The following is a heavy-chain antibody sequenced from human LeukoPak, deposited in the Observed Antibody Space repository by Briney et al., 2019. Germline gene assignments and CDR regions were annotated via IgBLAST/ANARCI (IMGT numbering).Heavy chain of an antibody. CDR1: GGSFSGYY. CDR2: INHSGST. Sequence: SETLSLTCAVYGGSFSGYYWSWIRQPPGKGLEWIGEINHSGSTNYNPSLKSRVTISVDTSKNQFSLKLSSVTAADTAVYYCARGAVAGLDYWGQGTLVTVPS. J-gene: IGHJ4*02. CDR3: ARGAVAGLDY. D-gene: IGHD6-19*01. V-gene: IGHV4-34*01.